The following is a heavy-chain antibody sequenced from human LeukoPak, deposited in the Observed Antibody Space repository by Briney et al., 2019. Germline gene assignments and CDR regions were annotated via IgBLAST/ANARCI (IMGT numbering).Heavy chain of an antibody. CDR1: GGSISSYY. V-gene: IGHV4-4*09. CDR2: IYSSGST. D-gene: IGHD4-23*01. CDR3: ARLAHYGGNSYYFDY. Sequence: SETLSLTCTVSGGSISSYYWSWIRQPPGKGLEGIGYIYSSGSTNYNPSLKSRVTISVDTSKNHFSLKLSSVPAADTAVYYCARLAHYGGNSYYFDYWGQGTLVTVSS. J-gene: IGHJ4*02.